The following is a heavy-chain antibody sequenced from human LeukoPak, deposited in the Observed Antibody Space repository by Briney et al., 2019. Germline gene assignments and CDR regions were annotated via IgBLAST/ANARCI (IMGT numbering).Heavy chain of an antibody. CDR2: ITTGGTT. CDR3: LRGFYYVSGTYADY. V-gene: IGHV3-64D*06. Sequence: GGSLRLSCAASRFTFSYYAMNWVRQAPGKGLEYVSTITTGGTTHYADSVKDRFTISRDNSRNTLSLQMSSLRAEDTAVYYCLRGFYYVSGTYADYWGQGTLVTVSS. D-gene: IGHD3-10*01. J-gene: IGHJ4*02. CDR1: RFTFSYYA.